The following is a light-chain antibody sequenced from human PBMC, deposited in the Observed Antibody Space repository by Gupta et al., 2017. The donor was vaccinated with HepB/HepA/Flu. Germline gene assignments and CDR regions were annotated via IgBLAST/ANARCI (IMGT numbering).Light chain of an antibody. CDR1: SSNIGAGYD. CDR2: RNN. CDR3: QCYGTILNGPGG. J-gene: IGLJ3*02. V-gene: IGLV1-40*01. Sequence: QSVLTQPPSVSGAPGQRVSISCTGSSSNIGAGYDVHWYQQLPGTAPKLLIYRNNNRPSGVPDRFSGSKSGTSASLTITGLQAEDEADYYCQCYGTILNGPGGFGEGTKLTVL.